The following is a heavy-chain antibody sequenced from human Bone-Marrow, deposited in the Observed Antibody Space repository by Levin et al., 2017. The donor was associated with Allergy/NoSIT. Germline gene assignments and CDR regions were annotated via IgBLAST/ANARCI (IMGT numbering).Heavy chain of an antibody. J-gene: IGHJ4*02. Sequence: GSLRLSCAVYGGSFSGYYWSWIRQPPGKGLEWIGEINHSGSTNYNPSLKSRVTISVDTSKNQFSLKLSSVTAADTAVYYCARGYDGSGSRIDYWGQGTLVTVSS. V-gene: IGHV4-34*01. CDR1: GGSFSGYY. CDR3: ARGYDGSGSRIDY. CDR2: INHSGST. D-gene: IGHD3-10*01.